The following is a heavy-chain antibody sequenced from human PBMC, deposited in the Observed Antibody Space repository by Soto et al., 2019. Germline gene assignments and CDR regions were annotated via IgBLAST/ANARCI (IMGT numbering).Heavy chain of an antibody. Sequence: PSETLSLTCAVSGGSISSGGYSWSWIRQPPGKGLEWIAYIYHSVSTYYNPSLKSRVTMSVDRSKNQFSLKLSSVTAADTAVYYCARGPQFGRWGQGTLVTVSS. V-gene: IGHV4-30-2*01. CDR3: ARGPQFGR. D-gene: IGHD3-16*01. CDR1: GGSISSGGYS. J-gene: IGHJ4*02. CDR2: IYHSVST.